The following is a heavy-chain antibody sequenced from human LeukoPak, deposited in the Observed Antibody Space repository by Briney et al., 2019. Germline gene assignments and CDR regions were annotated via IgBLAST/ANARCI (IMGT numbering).Heavy chain of an antibody. CDR2: INPNSGGT. Sequence: GASVKVSCKASGYTFTGYYMHWVRQAPGQGLEWMGWINPNSGGTNYAQKFQGRVTMTRDTSISTAYMELSRLRSDDTAVYYCAREMDLAAGYFDYWGQGTPVTVSS. CDR3: AREMDLAAGYFDY. J-gene: IGHJ4*02. D-gene: IGHD6-13*01. V-gene: IGHV1-2*02. CDR1: GYTFTGYY.